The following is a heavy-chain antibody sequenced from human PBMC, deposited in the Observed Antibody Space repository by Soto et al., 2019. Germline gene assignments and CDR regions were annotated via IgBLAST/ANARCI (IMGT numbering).Heavy chain of an antibody. CDR2: IDGGGGRT. J-gene: IGHJ4*02. CDR1: GFTFSSYA. CDR3: ARGTGYNYFDY. D-gene: IGHD3-9*01. Sequence: HPGGSLRLSCLASGFTFSSYALTWVRQAPGKGLERVSAIDGGGGRTYYTDSVKGRFTISRDNSKNTLYLQMNSLGPEDTALYYCARGTGYNYFDYWGQGALVTVSS. V-gene: IGHV3-23*01.